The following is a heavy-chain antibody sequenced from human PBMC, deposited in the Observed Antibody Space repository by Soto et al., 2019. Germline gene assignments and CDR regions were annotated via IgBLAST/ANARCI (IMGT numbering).Heavy chain of an antibody. CDR2: IYHSGST. CDR3: ERAVDYDVWSAYKNESPPDS. Sequence: SETLSLTCSVSGGSISSSHWWIWVRQPPGKGLEWIGEIYHSGSTNYNPSLKSRVTMSVDKSKNHFSLKMTSVTAADTAVYFCERAVDYDVWSAYKNESPPDSWVKGTRVTVYS. V-gene: IGHV4-4*02. D-gene: IGHD3-3*01. J-gene: IGHJ5*01. CDR1: GGSISSSHW.